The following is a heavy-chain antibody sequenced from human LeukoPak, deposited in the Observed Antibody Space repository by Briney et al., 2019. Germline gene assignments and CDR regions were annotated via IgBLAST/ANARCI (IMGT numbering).Heavy chain of an antibody. D-gene: IGHD3-22*01. CDR1: GFTVSSNY. J-gene: IGHJ4*02. CDR3: ARDSYYYDSSGYVFDY. V-gene: IGHV3-66*01. Sequence: PGGSLRLSCAASGFTVSSNYMSWVRQAPGKGLEWVSVIYSGGSTYYADSVKGRFTISRDNSKNTLYLQMNSLRAEDTAVYYCARDSYYYDSSGYVFDYWGQGTLVTVSS. CDR2: IYSGGST.